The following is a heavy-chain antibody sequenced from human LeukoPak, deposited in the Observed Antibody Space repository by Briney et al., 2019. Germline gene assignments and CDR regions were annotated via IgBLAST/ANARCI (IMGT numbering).Heavy chain of an antibody. Sequence: GGSLRLSCTASGFTSSSYAMSWVRQAPGKGLEWVSAISGSGGSTYYADSVKGRFTISRDNSKNTLYLQMNSLRAEDTAVYYCAKDYADSSGWYRAFDIWGQGTMVTVSS. CDR2: ISGSGGST. V-gene: IGHV3-23*01. CDR1: GFTSSSYA. CDR3: AKDYADSSGWYRAFDI. D-gene: IGHD6-19*01. J-gene: IGHJ3*02.